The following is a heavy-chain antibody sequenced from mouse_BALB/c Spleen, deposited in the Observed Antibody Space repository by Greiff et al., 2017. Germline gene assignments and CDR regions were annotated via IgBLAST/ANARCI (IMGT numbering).Heavy chain of an antibody. J-gene: IGHJ4*01. CDR2: INPSNGRT. CDR3: ARGSHYYAMDY. V-gene: IGHV1S81*02. D-gene: IGHD1-1*02. Sequence: QVQLKQPGAELVKPGASVKLSCKASGYTFTSYWMHWVKQRPGQGLEWIGEINPSNGRTNYNEKFKSKATLTVDKSSSTAYMQLSSLTSEDSAVYYCARGSHYYAMDYWGQGTSVTVSS. CDR1: GYTFTSYW.